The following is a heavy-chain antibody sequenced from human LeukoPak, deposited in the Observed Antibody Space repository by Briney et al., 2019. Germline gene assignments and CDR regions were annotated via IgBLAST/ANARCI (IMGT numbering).Heavy chain of an antibody. V-gene: IGHV3-30*02. CDR1: GFTFNTYG. J-gene: IGHJ4*02. CDR3: ARSYYYDSSGTPDY. CDR2: TRHDGSND. D-gene: IGHD3-22*01. Sequence: GGSLRLSCAASGFTFNTYGMHWVRQAPGKGLEWVAFTRHDGSNDYYTDSVKGRFTISRDNTKNTLYLQMNSLRAEDTAVYYCARSYYYDSSGTPDYWGQGTLVTVSS.